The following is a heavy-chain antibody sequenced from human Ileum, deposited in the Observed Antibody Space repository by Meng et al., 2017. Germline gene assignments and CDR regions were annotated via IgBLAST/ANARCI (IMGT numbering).Heavy chain of an antibody. Sequence: VVFVVSGGGLGKAGGSLGRSCEASGFTFSTYAMTWVRQAPGKGLEWVSGISGGGSNTYYADSVKGRFTISRDNSKNTVYLQMNSLRAEDTALYYCAKGYNYDLGQGTLVTVSS. D-gene: IGHD5-18*01. CDR3: AKGYNYD. J-gene: IGHJ4*02. V-gene: IGHV3-23*04. CDR1: GFTFSTYA. CDR2: ISGGGSNT.